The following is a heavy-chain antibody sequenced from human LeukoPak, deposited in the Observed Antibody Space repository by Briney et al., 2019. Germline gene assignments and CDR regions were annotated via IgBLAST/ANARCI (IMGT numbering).Heavy chain of an antibody. CDR3: AKDSPVATR. D-gene: IGHD2-15*01. V-gene: IGHV3-30*18. J-gene: IGHJ4*02. CDR2: ISYGGTNE. Sequence: GGSLRLSCAASGFTFSSYGMHWVRQAPGKGLEWVAVISYGGTNEYYADSVKGRFTISRDDSKNTLYLQMNSLRAEDTAVYYCAKDSPVATRWGQRTLVTVSS. CDR1: GFTFSSYG.